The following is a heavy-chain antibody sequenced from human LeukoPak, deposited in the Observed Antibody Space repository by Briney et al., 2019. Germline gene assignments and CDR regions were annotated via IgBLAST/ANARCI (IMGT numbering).Heavy chain of an antibody. V-gene: IGHV4-59*12. D-gene: IGHD3-10*01. CDR1: GGSIRGYH. Sequence: SETLSLTCTVFGGSIRGYHWSWIRQPPGKGLEWIGHFYYSGSTNFNPSLKSRVTISGDTSKNQFSLKVISVTAADTAGYYCARVGEYWGQGTLVTVSS. CDR3: ARVGEY. J-gene: IGHJ4*02. CDR2: FYYSGST.